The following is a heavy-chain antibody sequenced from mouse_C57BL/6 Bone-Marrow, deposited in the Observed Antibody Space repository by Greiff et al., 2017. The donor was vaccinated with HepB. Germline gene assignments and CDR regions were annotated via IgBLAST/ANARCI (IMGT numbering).Heavy chain of an antibody. V-gene: IGHV1-54*01. Sequence: VQLQQSGAELVRPGTSVKVSCKASGYAFTNYLIEWVKQRPGQGLEWIGVINPGSGGTNYNEKFKGKATLTADKSSSTAYMQLSSLTSEDSAVYFCARDRSPYFDDWGQGTTLTVSS. J-gene: IGHJ2*01. CDR3: ARDRSPYFDD. CDR2: INPGSGGT. CDR1: GYAFTNYL.